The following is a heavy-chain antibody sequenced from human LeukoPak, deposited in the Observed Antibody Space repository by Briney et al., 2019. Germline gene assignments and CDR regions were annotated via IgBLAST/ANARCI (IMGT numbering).Heavy chain of an antibody. D-gene: IGHD3-16*01. J-gene: IGHJ4*02. CDR3: ARDRGPGYDYLGGDFDY. CDR1: GGTFSTYA. Sequence: SVKVSCKASGGTFSTYAISWVRQAPGQGLEWMGGIIPIFGTANYAQKFQGRVTITTGESTSTAYMELSSLRSEDTAVYYCARDRGPGYDYLGGDFDYWGQGTLVTVSS. V-gene: IGHV1-69*05. CDR2: IIPIFGTA.